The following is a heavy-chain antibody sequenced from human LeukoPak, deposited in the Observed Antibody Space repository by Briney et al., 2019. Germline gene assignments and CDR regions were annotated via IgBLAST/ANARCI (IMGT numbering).Heavy chain of an antibody. V-gene: IGHV4-59*08. CDR1: GGSISSYY. Sequence: SETLSLTCTVSGGSISSYYWSWIRQPPGKGLEWIGYLYNSGNTNHNPSLKSRVTISVDTSKNQLSLKLSSVTAADTAMYYCARHGSGYDYYFDYWGQGTLVTVFS. CDR2: LYNSGNT. J-gene: IGHJ4*02. D-gene: IGHD5-12*01. CDR3: ARHGSGYDYYFDY.